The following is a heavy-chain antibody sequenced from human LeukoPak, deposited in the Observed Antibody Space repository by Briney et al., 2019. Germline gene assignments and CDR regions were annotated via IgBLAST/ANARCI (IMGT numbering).Heavy chain of an antibody. V-gene: IGHV4-31*03. J-gene: IGHJ3*02. Sequence: PSETLPLTCTVSGGSISSGGYYWSWIRQHPGKGLEWIGYIYYSGSTYYNPSLKSRVTISVDTSKNQFSLKLSSVTAADTAVYYCAIVEYYYDSSGYYGYAFDIWGQGTMVTVSS. CDR3: AIVEYYYDSSGYYGYAFDI. CDR1: GGSISSGGYY. D-gene: IGHD3-22*01. CDR2: IYYSGST.